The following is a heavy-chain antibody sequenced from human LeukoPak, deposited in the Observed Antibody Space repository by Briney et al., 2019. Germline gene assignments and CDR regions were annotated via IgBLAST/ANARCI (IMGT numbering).Heavy chain of an antibody. V-gene: IGHV1-18*01. CDR1: GYTFTSYG. CDR2: ISAYNGNT. D-gene: IGHD5-12*01. CDR3: ASSSGYRYYFDY. Sequence: ASVTVSCKASGYTFTSYGISWVRQAPGPGLEWMGWISAYNGNTNYAQKLQGRVTITTDTTTSTAYMELRSLRSDDTAVYYCASSSGYRYYFDYWGQGTLVTVSS. J-gene: IGHJ4*02.